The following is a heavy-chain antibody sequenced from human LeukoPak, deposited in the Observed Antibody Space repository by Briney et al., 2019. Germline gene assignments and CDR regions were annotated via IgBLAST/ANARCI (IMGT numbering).Heavy chain of an antibody. J-gene: IGHJ3*02. CDR2: IYYSGST. D-gene: IGHD3-22*01. CDR3: ARFDSSGCYYARDAFDI. V-gene: IGHV4-59*08. CDR1: GGSISSYY. Sequence: SETLSLTCTVSGGSISSYYWSWIRQPPGKGLEWIGYIYYSGSTNYNPSLKSRVTISVDTSKNQFSLKLSSVTAADTAVYYCARFDSSGCYYARDAFDIWGQGTMVTVSS.